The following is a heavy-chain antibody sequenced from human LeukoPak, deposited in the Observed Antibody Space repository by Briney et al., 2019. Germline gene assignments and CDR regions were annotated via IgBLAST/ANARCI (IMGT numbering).Heavy chain of an antibody. V-gene: IGHV3-NL1*01. CDR3: ARGYSSDN. CDR2: IYSGGST. D-gene: IGHD2-21*01. J-gene: IGHJ4*02. CDR1: GFTFSTYG. Sequence: GGSLRLSCAASGFTFSTYGIHWVRQAPGKGLEWVSVIYSGGSTYYADSVKGRFTISRDNSKNTLNLQMNSLRAEDAAVYYCARGYSSDNWGQGTLVTVSS.